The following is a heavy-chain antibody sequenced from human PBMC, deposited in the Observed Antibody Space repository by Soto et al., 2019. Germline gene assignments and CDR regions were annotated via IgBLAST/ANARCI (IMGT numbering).Heavy chain of an antibody. CDR3: ASVTVGGVVLAH. J-gene: IGHJ4*02. CDR1: SASFSKYY. CDR2: IYFNGNT. V-gene: IGHV4-59*01. D-gene: IGHD3-16*01. Sequence: SETLSLTCTVSSASFSKYYWSWIRQPPGKGLEWIGYIYFNGNTNYNPSLNRRVTTSIDTSKKQISLNLTSVNDADTAVYYCASVTVGGVVLAHWGQGTLVTVS.